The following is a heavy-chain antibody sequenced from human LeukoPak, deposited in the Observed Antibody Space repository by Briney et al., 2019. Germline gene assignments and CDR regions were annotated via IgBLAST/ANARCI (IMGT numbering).Heavy chain of an antibody. CDR3: AREIVVPRRGVLYYFDY. V-gene: IGHV4-4*07. CDR2: IYPSGST. J-gene: IGHJ4*02. Sequence: SETLSLTCTVSGGSISSYYWSWIRQPAGKGLEWIGRIYPSGSTNYSPSLKSRVAMSIDTSKRQFSLKLSSVTAADTAVYYCAREIVVPRRGVLYYFDYWGQGTLVTVSS. D-gene: IGHD2-2*01. CDR1: GGSISSYY.